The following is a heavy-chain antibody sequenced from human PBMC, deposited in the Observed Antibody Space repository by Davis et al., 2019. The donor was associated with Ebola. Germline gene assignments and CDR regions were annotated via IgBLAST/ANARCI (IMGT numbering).Heavy chain of an antibody. V-gene: IGHV1-24*01. CDR2: FDPEDGKT. D-gene: IGHD7-27*01. CDR1: GGTFSSYT. CDR3: ATGLRNWAYFDY. J-gene: IGHJ4*02. Sequence: ASVQVSCKASGGTFSSYTISWVRQAPGKGLEWMGGFDPEDGKTIYAQKFQGRVGMTEDISTDTAYMELSSLRSEDTAVYYCATGLRNWAYFDYWGQGTLVTVSS.